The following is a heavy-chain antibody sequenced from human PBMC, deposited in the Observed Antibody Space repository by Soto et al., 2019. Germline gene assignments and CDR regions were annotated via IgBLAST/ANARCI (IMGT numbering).Heavy chain of an antibody. J-gene: IGHJ5*02. V-gene: IGHV4-34*01. Sequence: PSETLSLTCAVSGGSFSDYYWNWSRQPPGKGLEWIGKINHSGSTNYNPSLKSRVTISVDTSKNHFSLKLSSVTAADTAVYSCARGREGTTNWNWFDPWGQGTLVTVSS. D-gene: IGHD1-26*01. CDR1: GGSFSDYY. CDR2: INHSGST. CDR3: ARGREGTTNWNWFDP.